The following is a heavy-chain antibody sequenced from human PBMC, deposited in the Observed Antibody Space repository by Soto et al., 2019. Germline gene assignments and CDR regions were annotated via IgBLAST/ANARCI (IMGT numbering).Heavy chain of an antibody. CDR3: ARDSEYCSGGSCSASGWFDA. V-gene: IGHV4-61*08. D-gene: IGHD2-15*01. Sequence: SETLSLTCTVSGGSISSGGYYWSWIRQQPGKGLEWIGYIYYNASPNYNPSLNSRATISSDTSKNQFSLKLSSVTAADTAVYYCARDSEYCSGGSCSASGWFDAWGQGTLVTVPQ. CDR2: IYYNASP. CDR1: GGSISSGGYY. J-gene: IGHJ5*02.